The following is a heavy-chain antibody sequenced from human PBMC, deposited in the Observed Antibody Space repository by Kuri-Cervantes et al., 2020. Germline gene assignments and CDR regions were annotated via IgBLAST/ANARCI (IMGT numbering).Heavy chain of an antibody. CDR2: ISWNSGSI. J-gene: IGHJ6*02. CDR3: AKDQYYYGSGKDGMDV. V-gene: IGHV3-9*01. Sequence: SLKISCAASGFTFDDYAMHWVRQAPGKGLEWVSGISWNSGSIGYADSVKGRFTISRDNSKNTLYLQMNSLRAEDTAVYYCAKDQYYYGSGKDGMDVWGQGTTVTVFS. CDR1: GFTFDDYA. D-gene: IGHD3-10*01.